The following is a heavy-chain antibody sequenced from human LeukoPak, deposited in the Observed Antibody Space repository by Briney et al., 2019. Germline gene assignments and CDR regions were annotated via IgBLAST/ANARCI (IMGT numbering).Heavy chain of an antibody. CDR2: IKSKTHGGTA. Sequence: PGGSLRLSCAASGFTFSNAWMSWVRQAPGKGLEWVGRIKSKTHGGTADCAAPVKDRFTISRDDSKNTLYLQMNSLKTEDTAVYYCTSEYNGYGDFDFWGQGTLVTVSS. J-gene: IGHJ4*02. D-gene: IGHD5-12*01. V-gene: IGHV3-15*01. CDR1: GFTFSNAW. CDR3: TSEYNGYGDFDF.